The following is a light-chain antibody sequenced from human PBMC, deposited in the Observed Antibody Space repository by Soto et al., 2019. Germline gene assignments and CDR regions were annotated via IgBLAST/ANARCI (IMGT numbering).Light chain of an antibody. J-gene: IGKJ5*01. V-gene: IGKV3-15*01. Sequence: EIVMTQSPATLSVSPGERATLSCRASQNVSSNLAWYQQKPGQAPRLLIYGASTRATGIPARFSGSRSGTEFALTISSLQSEDFAVYYCQQYNNWPPITFGQGTRLEIK. CDR2: GAS. CDR1: QNVSSN. CDR3: QQYNNWPPIT.